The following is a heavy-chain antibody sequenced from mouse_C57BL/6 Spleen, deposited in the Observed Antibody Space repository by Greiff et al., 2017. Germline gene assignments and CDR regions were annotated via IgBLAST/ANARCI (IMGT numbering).Heavy chain of an antibody. Sequence: QVHVQQSGAELVRPGASVTLSCKASGYTFTDYEMHWVKQTPVHGLEWIGAIDPETGGTAYNQKFKGKAILTADKSSSTAYMELRSLTSEDSAVYYCTKGVYYGNWAYWGQGTLVTVSA. CDR3: TKGVYYGNWAY. V-gene: IGHV1-15*01. CDR1: GYTFTDYE. D-gene: IGHD2-1*01. CDR2: IDPETGGT. J-gene: IGHJ3*01.